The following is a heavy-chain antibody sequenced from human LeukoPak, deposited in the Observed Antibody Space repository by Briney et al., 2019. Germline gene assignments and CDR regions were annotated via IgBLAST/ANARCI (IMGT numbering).Heavy chain of an antibody. CDR2: IIPIFGTA. CDR3: ASLRTGTNNWFDP. D-gene: IGHD1-1*01. J-gene: IGHJ5*02. Sequence: SVKVSCKGSGGTFSSYAISWVRQAPGQGLEWMGGIIPIFGTANYAQKFQGRVTITTDESTSTAYMELSSLRSEDTAVYYCASLRTGTNNWFDPWGQGTLVTVSS. V-gene: IGHV1-69*05. CDR1: GGTFSSYA.